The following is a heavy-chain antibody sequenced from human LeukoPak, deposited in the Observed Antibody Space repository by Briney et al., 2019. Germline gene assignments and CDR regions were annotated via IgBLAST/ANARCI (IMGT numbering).Heavy chain of an antibody. Sequence: SSETLSLTCTVSRGSISGYSWSWIRQSPGGGLEWIGYIYYSGDTAYNPSLRSRVTLSVDTSKNQFSLQLRSVTTADTAVYYCVRGPYGASISKWFDPWGQGTQVIVSP. CDR3: VRGPYGASISKWFDP. J-gene: IGHJ5*02. D-gene: IGHD4/OR15-4a*01. CDR1: RGSISGYS. V-gene: IGHV4-59*01. CDR2: IYYSGDT.